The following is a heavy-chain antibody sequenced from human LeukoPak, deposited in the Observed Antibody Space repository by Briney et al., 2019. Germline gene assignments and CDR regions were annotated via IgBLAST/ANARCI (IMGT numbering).Heavy chain of an antibody. V-gene: IGHV3-53*01. Sequence: GGSLRLSCAASGFIVSSSYMSWVRQAPGKGLEWVSVVFGGGSTYYADSVKGRFTISRDTFKNTVNLEMNSLRAEDTAVYYCASWPGGWYGEDSWGQGTLVTVSS. CDR2: VFGGGST. J-gene: IGHJ4*02. D-gene: IGHD6-19*01. CDR1: GFIVSSSY. CDR3: ASWPGGWYGEDS.